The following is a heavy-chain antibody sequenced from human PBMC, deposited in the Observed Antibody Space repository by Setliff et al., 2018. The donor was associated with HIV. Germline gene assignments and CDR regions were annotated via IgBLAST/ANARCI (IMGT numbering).Heavy chain of an antibody. D-gene: IGHD1-26*01. CDR2: IYYSGSI. J-gene: IGHJ6*03. Sequence: SETLSLTCSVSDDSFSSHFWSWIRQPPGKGLEYIGYIYYSGSIYYNPSLKSRVTISEDTSKKQFSLKLSSVTAADTAVYYCASGPWSYFGYYIDVWGKGATVTVSS. CDR1: DDSFSSHF. CDR3: ASGPWSYFGYYIDV. V-gene: IGHV4-59*04.